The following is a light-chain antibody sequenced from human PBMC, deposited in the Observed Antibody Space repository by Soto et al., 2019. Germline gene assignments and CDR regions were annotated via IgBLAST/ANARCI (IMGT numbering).Light chain of an antibody. CDR3: SSYRSSSTFVV. CDR1: SSDVDGYNY. V-gene: IGLV2-14*01. J-gene: IGLJ2*01. CDR2: DVT. Sequence: QSALTQPASVSGSPGQSITISCTGTSSDVDGYNYVSWYQQHPGKAPELMIYDVTNRPSGVSNRFSGSKYGNTASLTISGLQAEDEAYYYCSSYRSSSTFVVFGGGTKVTVL.